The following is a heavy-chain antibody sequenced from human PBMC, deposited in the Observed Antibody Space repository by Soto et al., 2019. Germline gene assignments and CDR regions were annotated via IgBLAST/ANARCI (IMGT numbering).Heavy chain of an antibody. J-gene: IGHJ4*02. CDR3: ARATSLSGHQGY. Sequence: QLQLQESGPGLVKPSQTLSLACTVSGGSFSSGGYYWSWIRQLPGKGLEWIGYIYYSGSTYYNPSLQRRFTISLDTSKNQFSLKLSSVTAADTAVYYCARATSLSGHQGYGGQGTLVTVSS. CDR1: GGSFSSGGYY. CDR2: IYYSGST. D-gene: IGHD3-9*01. V-gene: IGHV4-31*03.